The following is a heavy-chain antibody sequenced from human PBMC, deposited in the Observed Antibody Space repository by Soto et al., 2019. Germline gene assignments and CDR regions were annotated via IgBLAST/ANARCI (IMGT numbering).Heavy chain of an antibody. J-gene: IGHJ5*02. CDR2: ISYDGSNK. CDR1: GFTFSSYA. Sequence: PGGSLRLSCAASGFTFSSYAMHWVRQAPGKGLEWVAVISYDGSNKYYADSVKGRFTISRDNSKNTLYLQMNSLRAEDTAVYYCARAGIAARRASWFDPWGQGTLVTVSS. V-gene: IGHV3-30-3*01. CDR3: ARAGIAARRASWFDP. D-gene: IGHD6-6*01.